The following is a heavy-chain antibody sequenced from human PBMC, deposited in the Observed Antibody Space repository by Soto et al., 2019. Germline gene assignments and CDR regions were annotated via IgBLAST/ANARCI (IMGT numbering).Heavy chain of an antibody. CDR3: XRDGGPWXXSGWYQDY. V-gene: IGHV3-30-3*01. J-gene: IGHJ4*02. D-gene: IGHD6-19*01. CDR1: GFTFSSYA. Sequence: QVQLVESGGGVVQPGRSLRLSCAASGFTFSSYAMHWVRQAPGKGLEWVAVISYDGSNKYYADSVKGRFTISRDNSKXXXXLXXNXXXXXXXXXXXCXRDGGPWXXSGWYQDYWGQGTQVTVSS. CDR2: ISYDGSNK.